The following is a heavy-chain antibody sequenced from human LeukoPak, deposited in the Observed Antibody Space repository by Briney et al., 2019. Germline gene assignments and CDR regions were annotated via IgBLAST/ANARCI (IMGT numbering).Heavy chain of an antibody. CDR1: GFTFSNAW. CDR3: TTDLIAIAYCGGDCYSF. CDR2: IKSKTDGGTT. J-gene: IGHJ4*02. D-gene: IGHD2-21*02. V-gene: IGHV3-15*01. Sequence: GGSLRLSCAASGFTFSNAWMSWVRQAPGKGLEWVGRIKSKTDGGTTDYAAPVKGRFTISRDDSENTLYLQMNSLKTEDTAVYYCTTDLIAIAYCGGDCYSFWGQGTLVTVSS.